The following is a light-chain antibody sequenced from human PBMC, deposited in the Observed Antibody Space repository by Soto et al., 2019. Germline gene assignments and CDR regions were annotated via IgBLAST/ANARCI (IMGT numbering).Light chain of an antibody. CDR1: QSIDTW. J-gene: IGKJ1*01. CDR2: GAS. V-gene: IGKV1-5*01. CDR3: QQYRSRWT. Sequence: GAIVTITCRASQSIDTWLAWYQQKAGEAPKLLIYGASSLESGVPSRFSGSGSGTKFTLTTSSLQPDDFAAYYCQQYRSRWTFGQGTKVDIK.